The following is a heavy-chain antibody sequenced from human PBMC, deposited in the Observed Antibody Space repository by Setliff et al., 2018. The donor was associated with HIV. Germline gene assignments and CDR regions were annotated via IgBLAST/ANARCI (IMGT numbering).Heavy chain of an antibody. CDR3: ARLTTTYYYDSSAYYHPV. CDR2: INHSGST. J-gene: IGHJ4*02. CDR1: GGSLSGHY. Sequence: SETLSLTCAVYGGSLSGHYWTWIRQPPGEGLEWLGEINHSGSTNYNPSLKSRVTISVDTSKNQFSLKLSSVTAADTAVFYCARLTTTYYYDSSAYYHPVWGQGTLVTVSS. D-gene: IGHD3-22*01. V-gene: IGHV4-34*01.